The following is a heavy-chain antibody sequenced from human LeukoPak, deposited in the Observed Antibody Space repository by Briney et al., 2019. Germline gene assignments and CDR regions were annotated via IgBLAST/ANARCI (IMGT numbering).Heavy chain of an antibody. CDR3: ARERFANYYDSSGYYGY. V-gene: IGHV1-8*01. Sequence: ASVKVSCKASGYTFTSYDINWVRQATGQGLEWMGWMNPNSGNTGYAQKFQGRVTMTRNTSISTAYMELSSLRSEDTAVYYCARERFANYYDSSGYYGYWGQGTLVTVSS. D-gene: IGHD3-22*01. J-gene: IGHJ4*02. CDR2: MNPNSGNT. CDR1: GYTFTSYD.